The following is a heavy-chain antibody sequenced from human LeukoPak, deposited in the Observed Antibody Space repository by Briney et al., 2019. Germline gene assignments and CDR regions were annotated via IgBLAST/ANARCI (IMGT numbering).Heavy chain of an antibody. J-gene: IGHJ4*02. CDR2: IDSDGSGT. D-gene: IGHD2-15*01. V-gene: IGHV3-74*01. CDR3: ARGPVGLSALDS. CDR1: GFTFSNYW. Sequence: SGGSLRLPCAASGFTFSNYWMHWVRQVPGKGLVWVSRIDSDGSGTVYPASVKGRFTISRDNAKNMLYLQMNSLRAEDTAVYYCARGPVGLSALDSWGQGTLVTVS.